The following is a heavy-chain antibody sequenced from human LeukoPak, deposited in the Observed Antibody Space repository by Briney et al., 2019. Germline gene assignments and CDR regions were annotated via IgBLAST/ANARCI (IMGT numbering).Heavy chain of an antibody. J-gene: IGHJ6*03. CDR2: IYYSGST. Sequence: SETLSLTCTVSGGSISSSSYYWGWIRQPPGKGLEWIGSIYYSGSTYYNPSLKSRVTISVDTSKNQFSLKLSSVTAADTAVYYCARGSSWSRGYYYMDVWGKGTTVTVSS. CDR3: ARGSSWSRGYYYMDV. CDR1: GGSISSSSYY. D-gene: IGHD6-13*01. V-gene: IGHV4-39*07.